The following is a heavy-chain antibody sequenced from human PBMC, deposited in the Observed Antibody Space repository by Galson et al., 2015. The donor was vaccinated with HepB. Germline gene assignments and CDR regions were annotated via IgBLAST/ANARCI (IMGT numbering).Heavy chain of an antibody. V-gene: IGHV3-30*18. CDR3: AKPYNFDSSGYYSPFDY. CDR2: MSYDGSNK. J-gene: IGHJ4*02. Sequence: SLRLSCAASGFTFSSCGMHWVRQAPGKGLEWVAVMSYDGSNKYYADSVKGGFTISRDNSKNTLYLQMDSLKVEDTAVYYCAKPYNFDSSGYYSPFDYWGQGTLVTVSS. D-gene: IGHD3-22*01. CDR1: GFTFSSCG.